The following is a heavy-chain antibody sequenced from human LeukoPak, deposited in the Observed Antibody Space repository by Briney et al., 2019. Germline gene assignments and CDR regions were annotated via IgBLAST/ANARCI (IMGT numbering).Heavy chain of an antibody. CDR3: ARVRCSSTSCYSWFDP. Sequence: ASVKASCKASGYTFTGYYMHWVRQAPGQGLEWMGWINPNSGGTNYAQKFQGRVTMTRDTSISTAYMELSRLRSDDTAVYYCARVRCSSTSCYSWFDPWGQGTLVTVSS. V-gene: IGHV1-2*02. J-gene: IGHJ5*02. CDR2: INPNSGGT. CDR1: GYTFTGYY. D-gene: IGHD2-2*02.